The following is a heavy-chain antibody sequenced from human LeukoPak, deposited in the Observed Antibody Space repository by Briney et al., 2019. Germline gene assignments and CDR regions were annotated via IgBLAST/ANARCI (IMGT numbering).Heavy chain of an antibody. J-gene: IGHJ4*01. CDR1: GFTFSSYS. V-gene: IGHV3-21*01. D-gene: IGHD6-13*01. CDR3: ARGSSWYGDVVYFDY. CDR2: ISSSSSYI. Sequence: GGSLRLSCAASGFTFSSYSMNWVRQAPGKGLEWVSSISSSSSYIYYADSVKGRFTISRDNAKNSLYLQMNSLRAEDTAVYYCARGSSWYGDVVYFDYWGHGTLVTVSS.